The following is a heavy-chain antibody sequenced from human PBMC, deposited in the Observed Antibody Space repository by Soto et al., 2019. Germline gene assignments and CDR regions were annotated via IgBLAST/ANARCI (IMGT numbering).Heavy chain of an antibody. V-gene: IGHV3-23*01. D-gene: IGHD6-19*01. CDR2: IGAGSAGT. CDR1: GFTFTSFA. CDR3: AAPRVPVVRTRYFDP. J-gene: IGHJ5*02. Sequence: EAQLLESGGGLVQPGGSLTLSCAASGFTFTSFAMYWVRQAPGKGLEWVSAIGAGSAGTHYADSVEGRFTISRDDSRNTLYLQMNSLRAEDTAVYYCAAPRVPVVRTRYFDPWGQGTPVTVSP.